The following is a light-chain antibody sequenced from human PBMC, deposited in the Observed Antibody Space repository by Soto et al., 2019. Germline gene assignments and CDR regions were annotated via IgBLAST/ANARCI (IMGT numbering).Light chain of an antibody. CDR1: SSDVGSDNL. J-gene: IGLJ3*02. V-gene: IGLV2-23*02. Sequence: QSALTQPASVSGSPGQSITISCTGTSSDVGSDNLVSWYQQHPGKAPKLMIYEVSKRPSGVSNRFSGSKSGNTASLTISGLQAEDEADYYCCSYAGSSTYGVFGGGTKLTVL. CDR2: EVS. CDR3: CSYAGSSTYGV.